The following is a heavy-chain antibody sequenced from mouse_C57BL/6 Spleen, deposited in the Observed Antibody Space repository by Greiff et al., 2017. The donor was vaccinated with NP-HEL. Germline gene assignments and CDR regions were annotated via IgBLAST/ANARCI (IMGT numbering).Heavy chain of an antibody. CDR3: ARSDYDDWYFDV. D-gene: IGHD2-4*01. J-gene: IGHJ1*03. CDR1: GYAFSSSW. Sequence: VQLQQSGPELVKPGASVKISCKASGYAFSSSWMNWVKQRPGKGLEWIGRIYPGDGDTNYNGKFKGKATLTADKSSSTAYMQLSSLTSEDSAVYFCARSDYDDWYFDVWGTGTTVTVSS. V-gene: IGHV1-82*01. CDR2: IYPGDGDT.